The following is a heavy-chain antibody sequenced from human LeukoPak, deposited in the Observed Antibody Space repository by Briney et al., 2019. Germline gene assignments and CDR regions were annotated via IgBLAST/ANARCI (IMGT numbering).Heavy chain of an antibody. CDR1: GGPISSSTYC. J-gene: IGHJ6*03. CDR3: ARASDLQSTTRYYYYMDV. V-gene: IGHV4-39*07. CDR2: IYDSGST. D-gene: IGHD2-2*01. Sequence: SETLSLTCSVSGGPISSSTYCWGWVRQPPGKGLEWIGNIYDSGSTYYNPSLKSRVTISVDTSKNQFSLKVRSVTAADTAVYYCARASDLQSTTRYYYYMDVWGRGTTVTVSS.